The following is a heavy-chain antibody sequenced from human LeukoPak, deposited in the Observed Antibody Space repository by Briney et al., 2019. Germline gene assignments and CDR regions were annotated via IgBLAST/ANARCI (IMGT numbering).Heavy chain of an antibody. V-gene: IGHV3-21*01. CDR2: ISTSSSYI. D-gene: IGHD2-15*01. CDR3: ARGADGVSSNSRGWFDP. J-gene: IGHJ5*02. CDR1: GFTFSSYS. Sequence: GGSLRLSCTASGFTFSSYSMNWVRQAPGKGLEWVSSISTSSSYIYYADSVKGRFTISRDNVRNSLYLQMNTLRAEDTAVYSCARGADGVSSNSRGWFDPWGQGTLVTVSS.